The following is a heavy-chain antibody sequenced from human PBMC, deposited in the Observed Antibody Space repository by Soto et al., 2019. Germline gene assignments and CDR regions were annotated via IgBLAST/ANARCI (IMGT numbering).Heavy chain of an antibody. J-gene: IGHJ4*02. Sequence: SQTLSLTCAISGDSVSSYSAAWNWIRQSPSGGLEWLGRTYYRSRFFSDYAESVKSRIIINPDTSKNQFSLQLKSVTPEDTAVYYCATQRLGDASGGSPFDYWGQGTPVTVSS. CDR3: ATQRLGDASGGSPFDY. CDR1: GDSVSSYSAA. CDR2: TYYRSRFFS. V-gene: IGHV6-1*01. D-gene: IGHD2-15*01.